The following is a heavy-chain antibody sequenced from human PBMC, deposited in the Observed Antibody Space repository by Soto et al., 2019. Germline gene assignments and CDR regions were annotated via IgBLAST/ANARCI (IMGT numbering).Heavy chain of an antibody. V-gene: IGHV2-5*02. CDR2: IYWDDDK. CDR3: AHRGALGYFDY. CDR1: GFSLSTSGVG. J-gene: IGHJ4*02. Sequence: QITLKESGPTLVKPTQTLTLTCTFSGFSLSTSGVGVAWIRQPPGKALEWLALIYWDDDKRYSPSLKSKLTITKDTSKNQLVLTMTGTDPVDTAKYYCAHRGALGYFDYWGQGPLVTVSS. D-gene: IGHD3-16*01.